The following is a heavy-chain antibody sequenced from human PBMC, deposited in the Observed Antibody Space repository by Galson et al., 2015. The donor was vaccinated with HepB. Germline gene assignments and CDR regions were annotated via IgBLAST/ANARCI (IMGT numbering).Heavy chain of an antibody. CDR2: ISSSSSYI. CDR1: GFTFSSYS. J-gene: IGHJ6*03. D-gene: IGHD2-2*01. Sequence: SLRLSCAASGFTFSSYSMNWVRQAPGKGLEWVSSISSSSSYIYYADSVKGRFTISRDNAKNSLYLQMNSLRAEDTAVYYCARGRNNRAGDIVVVPAPSYYMDVWGKGTTVTVSS. V-gene: IGHV3-21*01. CDR3: ARGRNNRAGDIVVVPAPSYYMDV.